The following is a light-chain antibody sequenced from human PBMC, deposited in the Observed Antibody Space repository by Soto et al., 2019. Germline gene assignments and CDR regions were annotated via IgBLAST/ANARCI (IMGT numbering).Light chain of an antibody. CDR3: ETWDTSTRV. Sequence: QPVLTQSSSASASMGTSVKLTCTLSSGHSSYIIAWHQQQPGKAPRYLMKLEGSGNYNKGSGVPDRFSGSSSGADRYLTISNLQFEDEADYYCETWDTSTRVFGGGTKLTV. J-gene: IGLJ3*02. V-gene: IGLV4-60*02. CDR2: LEGSGNY. CDR1: SGHSSYI.